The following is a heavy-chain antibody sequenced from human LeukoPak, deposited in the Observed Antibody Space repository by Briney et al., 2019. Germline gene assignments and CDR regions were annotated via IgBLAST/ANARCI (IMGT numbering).Heavy chain of an antibody. V-gene: IGHV3-23*01. D-gene: IGHD3-16*01. CDR2: ISSSGGST. CDR3: AKSFYDYVWGSYPSDY. Sequence: GGSLRLSCAASGFTFSSYAMSWVRQAPGKGLEWVSAISSSGGSTYYADSVKGRFTISRDNSKNTLYLQMNSLRAEDTAVYYCAKSFYDYVWGSYPSDYWGQGTLVTVSS. J-gene: IGHJ4*02. CDR1: GFTFSSYA.